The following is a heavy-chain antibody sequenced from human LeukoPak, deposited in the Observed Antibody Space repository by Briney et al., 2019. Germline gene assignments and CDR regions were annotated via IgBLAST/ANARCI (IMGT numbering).Heavy chain of an antibody. D-gene: IGHD3-22*01. Sequence: GGSLRLSCAASGFTFSSYAMNWDRQAPGKGLEWVSTISGSGGSTYYADSVKGRFSISRDNTKNSLYLQMNGLRAEDTAVYYCARTRRRGYLNFSYWGQGILVTVSS. J-gene: IGHJ4*02. CDR1: GFTFSSYA. CDR2: ISGSGGST. V-gene: IGHV3-23*01. CDR3: ARTRRRGYLNFSY.